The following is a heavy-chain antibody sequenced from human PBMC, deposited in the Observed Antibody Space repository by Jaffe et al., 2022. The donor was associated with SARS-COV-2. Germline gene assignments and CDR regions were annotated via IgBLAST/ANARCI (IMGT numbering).Heavy chain of an antibody. CDR1: GFTFSSYA. V-gene: IGHV3-30-3*01. J-gene: IGHJ6*02. CDR2: ISYDGSNK. D-gene: IGHD2-15*01. Sequence: QVQLVESGGGVVQPGRSLRLSCAASGFTFSSYAMHWVRQAPGKGLEWVAVISYDGSNKYYADSVKGRFTISRDNSKNTLYLQMNSLRAEDTAVYYCARGPIVVVVAATPHMDVWGQGTTVTVSS. CDR3: ARGPIVVVVAATPHMDV.